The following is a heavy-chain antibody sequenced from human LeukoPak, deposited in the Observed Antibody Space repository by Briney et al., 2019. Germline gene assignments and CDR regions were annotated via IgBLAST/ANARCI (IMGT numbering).Heavy chain of an antibody. J-gene: IGHJ4*02. CDR2: IIPILGIA. D-gene: IGHD6-19*01. Sequence: GASVKVSCKASGGTFSSYAISWVRQAPGQGLEWMGRIIPILGIANYAQKFQGRVTITADKSTSTAYMELSSLRSDDTAVYYCARVAGYSSGWYLYWGQGTLVTVSS. CDR3: ARVAGYSSGWYLY. V-gene: IGHV1-69*04. CDR1: GGTFSSYA.